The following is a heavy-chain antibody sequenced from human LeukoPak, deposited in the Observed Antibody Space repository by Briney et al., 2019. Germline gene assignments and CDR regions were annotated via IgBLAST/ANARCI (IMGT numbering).Heavy chain of an antibody. Sequence: SETLSLTCAVYGGSFSGYYWTWIRQPPGKGLEWIGEINHSGSTTYKPFLKSRVTISVDTSKNHFSLRLTSVTAADTAVYYCARGPCSTSCHRSWYFDYWGQGTLVTVSS. CDR1: GGSFSGYY. D-gene: IGHD2-2*01. CDR3: ARGPCSTSCHRSWYFDY. J-gene: IGHJ4*02. CDR2: INHSGST. V-gene: IGHV4-34*01.